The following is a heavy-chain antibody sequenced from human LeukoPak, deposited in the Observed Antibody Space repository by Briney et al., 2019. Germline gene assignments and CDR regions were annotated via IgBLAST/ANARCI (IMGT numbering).Heavy chain of an antibody. Sequence: SETLSLTCAASGGSFSGYNWSWIRQPPGKGLEWMGEINHSGSTNYNPSLKSRVTISVDTSKNQFSLKLSSVTAADTAVYYCARGNYGSSGYYGGYYYYGMDVWGQGTTVTVSS. CDR3: ARGNYGSSGYYGGYYYYGMDV. CDR1: GGSFSGYN. CDR2: INHSGST. J-gene: IGHJ6*02. D-gene: IGHD3-22*01. V-gene: IGHV4-34*01.